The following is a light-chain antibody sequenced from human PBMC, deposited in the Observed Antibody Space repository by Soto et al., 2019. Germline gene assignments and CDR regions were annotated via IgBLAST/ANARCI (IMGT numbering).Light chain of an antibody. V-gene: IGLV1-40*01. CDR2: GNS. Sequence: VLTQPPSVSGAPGQSVTISCTGSSSNIGAGYDVHWYQQLPGRAPRLLISGNSNRPSGVPDRFSGSNSGTSASLAITGLQAEDEADYYCQSYDSSLSVSYVFGTGTKVTVL. J-gene: IGLJ1*01. CDR3: QSYDSSLSVSYV. CDR1: SSNIGAGYD.